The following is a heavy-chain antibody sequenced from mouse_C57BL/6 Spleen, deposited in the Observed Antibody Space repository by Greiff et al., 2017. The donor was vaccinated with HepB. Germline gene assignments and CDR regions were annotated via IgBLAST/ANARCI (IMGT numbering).Heavy chain of an antibody. CDR3: TRSGIYYGSSLGY. D-gene: IGHD1-1*01. CDR2: IDPETGGT. Sequence: VKLMESGAELVRPGASVTLSCKASGYTFTDYEMHWVKQTPVHGLEWIGAIDPETGGTAYNQKFKGKAILTADKSSSTAYMELRSLTSEDSAVYYCTRSGIYYGSSLGYWGQGTTLTVSS. J-gene: IGHJ2*01. CDR1: GYTFTDYE. V-gene: IGHV1-15*01.